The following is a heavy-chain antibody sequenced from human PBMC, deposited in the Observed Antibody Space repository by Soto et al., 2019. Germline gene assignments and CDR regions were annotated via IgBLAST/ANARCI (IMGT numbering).Heavy chain of an antibody. Sequence: SETLSLTCTVSGDSISSYYWSWIRQPAGKGLEWIGRIYTSGSTNYNPSLKSRVTMSVDTSRNQFSLKLSSVTAADTAVYYCARGASRRDGYNFDSWSQGTLVTVSS. V-gene: IGHV4-4*07. CDR3: ARGASRRDGYNFDS. CDR2: IYTSGST. D-gene: IGHD5-12*01. CDR1: GDSISSYY. J-gene: IGHJ5*01.